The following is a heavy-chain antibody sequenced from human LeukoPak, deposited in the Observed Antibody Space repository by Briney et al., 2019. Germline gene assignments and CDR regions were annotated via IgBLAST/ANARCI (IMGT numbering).Heavy chain of an antibody. CDR1: GGSFSGYY. Sequence: TSETLSLTCAVYGGSFSGYYWSWIRQPPGKGLEWIGEINHSGSTNYNPSLKSRVTISVDTSKNQFSLKLTSVTAADTAVYYCARSLAYYYDSSGHHWFDPWGQGTLVTVSS. CDR3: ARSLAYYYDSSGHHWFDP. J-gene: IGHJ5*02. CDR2: INHSGST. D-gene: IGHD3-22*01. V-gene: IGHV4-34*01.